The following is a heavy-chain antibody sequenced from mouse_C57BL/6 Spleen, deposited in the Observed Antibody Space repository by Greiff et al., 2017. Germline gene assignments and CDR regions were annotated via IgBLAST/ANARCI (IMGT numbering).Heavy chain of an antibody. CDR1: GYTFTSYD. D-gene: IGHD2-4*01. V-gene: IGHV1-85*01. CDR2: IYPRDGST. CDR3: ARGDYDEDFDY. J-gene: IGHJ2*01. Sequence: VQLVESGPELVKPGASVKLSCKASGYTFTSYDINWVKQRPGQGLEWIGWIYPRDGSTKYNEKFKGKATLTVDTSSSTAYMELHSLTSEDSAVYFCARGDYDEDFDYWGQGTTLTVSS.